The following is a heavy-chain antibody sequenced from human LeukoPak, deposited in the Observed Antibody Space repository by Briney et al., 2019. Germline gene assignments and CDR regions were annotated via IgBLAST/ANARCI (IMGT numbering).Heavy chain of an antibody. V-gene: IGHV4-61*02. J-gene: IGHJ4*02. CDR1: GGSISSGGYY. CDR3: ARDHSVGATDY. D-gene: IGHD1-26*01. CDR2: IYTSGST. Sequence: SQTLSLTCTVSGGSISSGGYYWSWIRQPAGKGLEWIGRIYTSGSTNYNPSLKSRVTMSVDTSKNQFSLKLSSVTAADTAVYYCARDHSVGATDYWGQGTLVTVSS.